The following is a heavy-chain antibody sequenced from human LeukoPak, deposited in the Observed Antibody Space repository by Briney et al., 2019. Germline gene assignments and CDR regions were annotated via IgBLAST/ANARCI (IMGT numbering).Heavy chain of an antibody. D-gene: IGHD3-10*01. V-gene: IGHV1-2*02. CDR2: INPNSGGT. CDR3: ARQMVRGVPPAFDY. CDR1: GYTFTGYC. J-gene: IGHJ4*02. Sequence: ASVKVSCKASGYTFTGYCMHWVRQAPGQGLEWMGWINPNSGGTNYAQKFQGRVTMTRDTSISTAYMELSRLRSDDTAVYYCARQMVRGVPPAFDYWGQGTLVTVSS.